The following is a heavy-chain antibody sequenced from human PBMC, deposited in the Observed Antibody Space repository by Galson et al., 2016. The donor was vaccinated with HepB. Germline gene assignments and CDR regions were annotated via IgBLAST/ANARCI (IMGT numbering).Heavy chain of an antibody. D-gene: IGHD3-22*01. CDR3: ARLGYDSSGYFPDF. CDR1: GYTFTSYI. CDR2: ITDYNGNT. J-gene: IGHJ4*02. V-gene: IGHV1-18*01. Sequence: SVKVSCKASGYTFTSYIISWVRQAPGQGLEWMGWITDYNGNTNYAQKLQGRVTMTTDKSTSTAYMELRSLRSDDTAVYYCARLGYDSSGYFPDFWGQGTLVTVSS.